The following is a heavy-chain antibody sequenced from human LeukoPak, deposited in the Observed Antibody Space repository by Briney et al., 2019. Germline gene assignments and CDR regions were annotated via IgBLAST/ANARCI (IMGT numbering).Heavy chain of an antibody. J-gene: IGHJ3*02. Sequence: ASVKVSCKASGGTFSSYAISWVRQAPGQGLEWMGWINPNSGGTNYAQKFQGRVTMTRDTSIGTAYMELSRLRSDDTAVYYCAGDGIFGVVIIAFDIWGQGTMVTVSS. CDR2: INPNSGGT. CDR1: GGTFSSYA. D-gene: IGHD3-3*01. CDR3: AGDGIFGVVIIAFDI. V-gene: IGHV1-2*02.